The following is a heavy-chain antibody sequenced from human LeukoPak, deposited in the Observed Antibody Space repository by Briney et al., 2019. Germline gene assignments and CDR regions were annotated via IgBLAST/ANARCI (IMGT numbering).Heavy chain of an antibody. Sequence: ASVKVSCKASGYTFTSYYMHWVRQAPGQGLEWMGIINPSGGSTSYAQKFQGRVTMTRDMSTSTVYMELSSLRSEDTAVYYCARVRYYYDSSGFTWAQNFDYWGQGTLVTVSS. J-gene: IGHJ4*02. V-gene: IGHV1-46*01. D-gene: IGHD3-22*01. CDR3: ARVRYYYDSSGFTWAQNFDY. CDR1: GYTFTSYY. CDR2: INPSGGST.